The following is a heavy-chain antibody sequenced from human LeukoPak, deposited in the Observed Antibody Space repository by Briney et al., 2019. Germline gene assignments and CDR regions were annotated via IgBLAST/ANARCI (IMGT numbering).Heavy chain of an antibody. Sequence: SVKVSCKASGGTFSSYAISWVRQAPGQGLEWMGGIIPIFGTANYAQKFQGRVTITTDESTSTAYMELSSLRSEDTAVYYCARSGIVVVPTAIPEYAWFDPWGQGTLVTVSS. CDR2: IIPIFGTA. J-gene: IGHJ5*02. V-gene: IGHV1-69*05. CDR1: GGTFSSYA. CDR3: ARSGIVVVPTAIPEYAWFDP. D-gene: IGHD2-2*02.